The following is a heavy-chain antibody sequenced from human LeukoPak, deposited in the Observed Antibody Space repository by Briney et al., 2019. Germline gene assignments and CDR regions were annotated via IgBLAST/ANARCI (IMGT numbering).Heavy chain of an antibody. CDR3: ARRVVVAAAPYYFDY. J-gene: IGHJ4*02. Sequence: AGGSLRPSCAASGFTFSSYGMHWVRQAPGKGLEWVAVIWYDGSNKYYADSVKGRFTISRDNSKNTLYLQMNSLRVEDTAVYYCARRVVVAAAPYYFDYWGQGTLVTVSS. CDR1: GFTFSSYG. D-gene: IGHD2-2*01. CDR2: IWYDGSNK. V-gene: IGHV3-33*01.